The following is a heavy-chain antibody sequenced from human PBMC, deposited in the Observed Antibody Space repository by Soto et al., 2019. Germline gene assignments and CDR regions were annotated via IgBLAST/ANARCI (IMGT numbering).Heavy chain of an antibody. J-gene: IGHJ4*02. CDR3: ARDRGKTIVVVTAHDY. CDR2: ISAYNGNT. Sequence: ASVKVSCKASGYTFTSYGISWVRQAPGQGLEWMGWISAYNGNTNYAQKLQGRVTMTTDTSTSTAYMELRSLRSDDTAVYYCARDRGKTIVVVTAHDYWGQGTLVTVSS. CDR1: GYTFTSYG. V-gene: IGHV1-18*01. D-gene: IGHD2-21*02.